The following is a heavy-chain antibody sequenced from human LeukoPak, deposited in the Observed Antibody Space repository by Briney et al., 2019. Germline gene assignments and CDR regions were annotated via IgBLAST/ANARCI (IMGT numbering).Heavy chain of an antibody. CDR2: MNPNSGNT. Sequence: GASVKVSCKASGYTFTSYDINWVRQATGQGLEWMGWMNPNSGNTGYAQKFQGRVTITRNTSISTAYMELSSLRSEDTAVYYCARTPRIRLLGYAFDIWGQGTMVTVSS. J-gene: IGHJ3*02. V-gene: IGHV1-8*03. D-gene: IGHD2-21*01. CDR3: ARTPRIRLLGYAFDI. CDR1: GYTFTSYD.